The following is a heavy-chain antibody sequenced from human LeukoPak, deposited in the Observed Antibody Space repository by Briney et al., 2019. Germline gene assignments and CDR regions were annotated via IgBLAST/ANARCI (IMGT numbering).Heavy chain of an antibody. CDR2: MNPNSGNT. CDR3: AREGPGEGTAAQDFDY. Sequence: ASVKVSCKASGYTFTSYDINWVRQATGQGVEWMGWMNPNSGNTGYAQKFQGRVTMTRNTSISTAYMELSSLRSEDTAVYYCAREGPGEGTAAQDFDYWGQGTLVTVSS. V-gene: IGHV1-8*01. CDR1: GYTFTSYD. J-gene: IGHJ4*02. D-gene: IGHD6-13*01.